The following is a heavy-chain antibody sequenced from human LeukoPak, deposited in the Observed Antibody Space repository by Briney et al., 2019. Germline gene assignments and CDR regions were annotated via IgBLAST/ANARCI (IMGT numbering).Heavy chain of an antibody. CDR3: TTLTGYCSGGSCQQLYYYYGMDA. CDR1: GFTFSNAW. CDR2: IKSKTDGGTT. J-gene: IGHJ6*02. D-gene: IGHD2-15*01. Sequence: PGGSLRLSCAASGFTFSNAWMSWVRQAPGKGLEWVGRIKSKTDGGTTDYAAPVKGRFTISRDDSKNTLYLQMNSLKTEDTAVYYCTTLTGYCSGGSCQQLYYYYGMDAWGQGTTVTVSS. V-gene: IGHV3-15*01.